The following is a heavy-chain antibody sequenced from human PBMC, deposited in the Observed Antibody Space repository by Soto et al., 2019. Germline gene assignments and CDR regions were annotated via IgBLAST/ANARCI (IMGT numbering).Heavy chain of an antibody. V-gene: IGHV2-5*02. CDR1: GFSLSTTGVG. J-gene: IGHJ6*02. D-gene: IGHD2-21*02. Sequence: SGPTLVNPTQTLTLTCTFSGFSLSTTGVGVGRIRQPPGKAIEWLALIYWDDDKRYNTSLNSRLTITKDTSKNQVVLAMTNVDPVDTATYYCVQSRCGGDCLQSYSSHSYYGLDVWGQGTTVTVSS. CDR2: IYWDDDK. CDR3: VQSRCGGDCLQSYSSHSYYGLDV.